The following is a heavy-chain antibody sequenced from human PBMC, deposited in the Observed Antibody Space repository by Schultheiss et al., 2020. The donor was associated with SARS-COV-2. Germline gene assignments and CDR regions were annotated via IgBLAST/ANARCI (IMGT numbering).Heavy chain of an antibody. Sequence: SQTLSLTCTVSGGSISSYYWSWIRQPPGKGLEWIGSIYYSGSTYYNPSLKSRVTISVDTSKNQFSLKLSSVTAADTAVYYCARFYYYDSSGSGAYYWGQGTLVTVSS. V-gene: IGHV4-59*05. CDR2: IYYSGST. J-gene: IGHJ4*02. D-gene: IGHD3-22*01. CDR1: GGSISSYY. CDR3: ARFYYYDSSGSGAYY.